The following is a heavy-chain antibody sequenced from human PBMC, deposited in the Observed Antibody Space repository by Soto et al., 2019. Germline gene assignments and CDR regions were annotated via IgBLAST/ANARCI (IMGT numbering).Heavy chain of an antibody. D-gene: IGHD5-12*01. V-gene: IGHV3-21*01. CDR3: ARGGDGYNLAYFDY. CDR1: GFTFSSYS. CDR2: IGSSSTYI. J-gene: IGHJ4*02. Sequence: EVQLVESGGGLVKPGGSLRLSCAASGFTFSSYSINWVRQAPGKGLEWVSSIGSSSTYIFYADSVKGRFTISRDNAKNSLYLQMSSLRAEDTAVYYSARGGDGYNLAYFDYWGQGTLVTVSS.